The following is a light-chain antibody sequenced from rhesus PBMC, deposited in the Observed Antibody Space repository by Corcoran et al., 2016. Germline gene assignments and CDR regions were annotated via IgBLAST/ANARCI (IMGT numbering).Light chain of an antibody. Sequence: DIQMTQSPSSLSASVGDTVTITCRASQGISSSLNWFQQTPGKAPNLLISAAHTLQSGVPSRFSVSGSGSAFTLTISSLQPEAFATYSCQQYESYPVTFGGGTKVEIK. CDR2: AAH. J-gene: IGKJ4*01. CDR1: QGISSS. CDR3: QQYESYPVT. V-gene: IGKV1-28*02.